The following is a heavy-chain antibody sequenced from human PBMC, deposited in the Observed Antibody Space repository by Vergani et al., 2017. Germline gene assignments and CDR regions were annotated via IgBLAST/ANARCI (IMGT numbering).Heavy chain of an antibody. V-gene: IGHV5-51*01. D-gene: IGHD3-10*01. CDR3: ASGGHGSENGGALQL. CDR2: IYPGDSEV. J-gene: IGHJ3*01. CDR1: GYIFSNFW. Sequence: EKQLVQSGSETKKPGEFLKISCQAFGYIFSNFWIGWVRQRPGRGLEWMGIIYPGDSEVKSNPTFRAQVIFSVDTSVNTAYLQWRSLQASDTATYFCASGGHGSENGGALQLWGQGTNITVSS.